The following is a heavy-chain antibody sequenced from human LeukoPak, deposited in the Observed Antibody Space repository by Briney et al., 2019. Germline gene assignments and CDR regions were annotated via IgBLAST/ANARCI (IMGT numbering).Heavy chain of an antibody. CDR1: GGSVSSGSYY. CDR3: ARVHSSGWYRDDY. J-gene: IGHJ4*02. D-gene: IGHD6-19*01. V-gene: IGHV4-61*01. Sequence: SETLSLTCTVSGGSVSSGSYYWSWIRQPPGQGLEWIGYIYYSGSTNYNPSLKSRVTISVDTSKNQFSLKLSSVTAADTAVYYCARVHSSGWYRDDYWGQGTLVTVSS. CDR2: IYYSGST.